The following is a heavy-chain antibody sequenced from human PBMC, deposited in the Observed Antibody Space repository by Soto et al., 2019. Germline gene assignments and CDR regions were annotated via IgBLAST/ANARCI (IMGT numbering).Heavy chain of an antibody. CDR3: AKCGHFSHYDR. CDR1: VLTFGAYA. Sequence: ERQLLESGGNLVQPGGSLRLSCAASVLTFGAYAMTWVRQAPGKGLEWVSTISGNGDDPFYADSVRGRFTISRDNFNNIHYLQMDSLRADDTAVYYCAKCGHFSHYDRWGRGTRVTVSS. V-gene: IGHV3-23*01. J-gene: IGHJ2*01. CDR2: ISGNGDDP. D-gene: IGHD3-3*02.